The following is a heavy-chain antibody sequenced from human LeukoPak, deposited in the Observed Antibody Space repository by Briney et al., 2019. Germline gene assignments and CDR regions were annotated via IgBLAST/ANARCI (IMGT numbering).Heavy chain of an antibody. D-gene: IGHD2-2*01. CDR1: GYTLTELS. V-gene: IGHV1-24*01. CDR3: ARDREKYQLLSAFDI. Sequence: ASVKVSCKVSGYTLTELSMHWVRQAPGKGLEWMGGFDPEDGETIYAQKFQGRVTMTEDTSTDTAYMELSSLRSEDTAVYYCARDREKYQLLSAFDIWSQGTMVTVSS. J-gene: IGHJ3*02. CDR2: FDPEDGET.